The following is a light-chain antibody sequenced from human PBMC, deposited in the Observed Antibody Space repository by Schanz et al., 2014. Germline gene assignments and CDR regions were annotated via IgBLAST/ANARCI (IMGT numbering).Light chain of an antibody. CDR1: SSDVGSYNF. Sequence: QSALTQPASVSGSPGQSITISCTGTSSDVGSYNFFSWYQQRPGKAPKLMIYDVSNRPSGVSNRFSGSKSGNTASLTISGLQAEDEADYYCSSYTSSSGVIFGGGTKLTVL. J-gene: IGLJ2*01. V-gene: IGLV2-14*02. CDR3: SSYTSSSGVI. CDR2: DVS.